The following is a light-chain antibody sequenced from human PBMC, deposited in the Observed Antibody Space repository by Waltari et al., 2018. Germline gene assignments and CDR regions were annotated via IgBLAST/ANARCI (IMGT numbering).Light chain of an antibody. CDR2: NVN. V-gene: IGLV2-14*01. J-gene: IGLJ3*02. Sequence: QSALTQPASVSGSPGQSITISCTGTSSDVGFYDFVSWFQQHPGKAPKVMVYNVNIRPSGVSNRFAGPKSANTAPLAISGLQAEDEADYYCSSYTRRSYWVFGGGTQLTVL. CDR1: SSDVGFYDF. CDR3: SSYTRRSYWV.